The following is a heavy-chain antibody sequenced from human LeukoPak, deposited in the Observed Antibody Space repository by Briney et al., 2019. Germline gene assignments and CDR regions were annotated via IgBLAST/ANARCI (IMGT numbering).Heavy chain of an antibody. J-gene: IGHJ4*02. CDR2: IGTAGDT. Sequence: GGSLRLSCAASGFTFSSYDMHWVRQATGKGLEWVSAIGTAGDTYYPGSAKGRFTISRENAKNSLYLQMNSLRAGDTAVYYCARGARFGELFSNNFDYWGQGTLVTVSS. CDR3: ARGARFGELFSNNFDY. CDR1: GFTFSSYD. V-gene: IGHV3-13*04. D-gene: IGHD3-10*01.